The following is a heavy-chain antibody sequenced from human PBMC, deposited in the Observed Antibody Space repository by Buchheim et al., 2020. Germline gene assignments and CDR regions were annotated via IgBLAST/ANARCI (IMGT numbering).Heavy chain of an antibody. J-gene: IGHJ6*02. V-gene: IGHV3-35*02. CDR1: GFTFSNSD. Sequence: EVQLVESGGGLVQPGGSLRLSCAASGFTFSNSDMNWVHQAPGKGLEWVSGVRWNGSRTHYADSVKGQFIISRDNSRNTLYLQTNSLRAEDTAVYYCVSYIVVVPAAISRYYYGMDVWGQGTT. CDR3: VSYIVVVPAAISRYYYGMDV. D-gene: IGHD2-2*01. CDR2: VRWNGSRT.